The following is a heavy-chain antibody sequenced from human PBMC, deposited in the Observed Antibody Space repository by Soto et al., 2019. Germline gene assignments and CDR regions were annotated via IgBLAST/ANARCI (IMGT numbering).Heavy chain of an antibody. J-gene: IGHJ5*02. CDR3: ARGGTLKPFDP. CDR2: ITPLYGTK. D-gene: IGHD3-16*01. V-gene: IGHV1-69*12. CDR1: GGTFSSYP. Sequence: QVQLVQSGPEVKEPGSSVKVSCKTSGGTFSSYPLNRVRQAPGQGLEWMGVITPLYGTKNYAQRFRGRVTFAADESTSTVFMELTRATSDDTAVYFCARGGTLKPFDPWGQGTLVTVSS.